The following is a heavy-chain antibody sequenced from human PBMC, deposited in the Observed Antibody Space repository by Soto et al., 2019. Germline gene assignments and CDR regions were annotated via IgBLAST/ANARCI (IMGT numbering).Heavy chain of an antibody. CDR3: ARDRGGTTYYYMDV. V-gene: IGHV3-66*01. Sequence: PGXSLRLSCAASGFTVSSNYMSWFRQAPVKGLEWVSVIYSGGSTYYADSVKGRFTISRGNSKNTLYLQMNSLRAEDTAVYYCARDRGGTTYYYMDVWGKGTTVTVSS. J-gene: IGHJ6*03. CDR1: GFTVSSNY. CDR2: IYSGGST. D-gene: IGHD1-7*01.